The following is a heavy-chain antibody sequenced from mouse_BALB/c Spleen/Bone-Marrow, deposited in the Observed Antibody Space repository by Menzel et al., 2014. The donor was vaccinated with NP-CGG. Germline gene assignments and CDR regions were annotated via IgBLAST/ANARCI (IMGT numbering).Heavy chain of an antibody. CDR3: ARSRTGTYFDY. J-gene: IGHJ2*01. V-gene: IGHV1-7*01. D-gene: IGHD4-1*01. CDR1: GYTFTSYW. Sequence: VKLEESGAELAKPGASVKMSCKASGYTFTSYWMHWVKQRPGQGLEWIGYINPSTGYTEYNQKFKDKATLTADKSSSTAYMQLSSLTSEDSAVYYCARSRTGTYFDYWGQATTLTVSS. CDR2: INPSTGYT.